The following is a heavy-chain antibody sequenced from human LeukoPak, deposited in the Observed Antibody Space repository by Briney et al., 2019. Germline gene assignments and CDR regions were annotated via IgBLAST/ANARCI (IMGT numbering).Heavy chain of an antibody. CDR2: IYYSGST. D-gene: IGHD4-23*01. Sequence: SSETLSLTCAVYGGSFSGYYWSWIRQPPGKGLEWIGYIYYSGSTYYNPSLKSRVTISVDTSKNQFSLKLSSVTAADTAVYYCAREDGGPFDYWGQGTLVTVSS. CDR3: AREDGGPFDY. J-gene: IGHJ4*02. CDR1: GGSFSGYY. V-gene: IGHV4-34*01.